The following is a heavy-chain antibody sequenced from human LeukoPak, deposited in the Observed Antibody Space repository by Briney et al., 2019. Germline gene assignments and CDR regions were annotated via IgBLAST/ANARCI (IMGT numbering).Heavy chain of an antibody. J-gene: IGHJ4*02. D-gene: IGHD3-10*01. CDR2: LNRDGTSS. CDR1: GFPFSNYL. CDR3: AIYGGDRVGGTIIGSYFDY. Sequence: GEPVTLLCSPSGFPFSNYLMLGLRQAPGRGGEWVACLNRDGTSSIYQDAVKGTFTVSRDNAENPLNPQLNSLRPHDTALHYCAIYGGDRVGGTIIGSYFDYWGQGALVTVSS. V-gene: IGHV3-74*01.